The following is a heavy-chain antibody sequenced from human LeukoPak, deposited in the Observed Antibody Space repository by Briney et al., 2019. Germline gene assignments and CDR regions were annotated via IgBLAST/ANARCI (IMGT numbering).Heavy chain of an antibody. Sequence: GASVKVSCKASGYTFTGYDINWVRQATRQGLEWMGWMNPNSGNTGYAQKFQGRVTMTRNTSISTAYMELSSLRSEDTAVYYCARDRIAVAGTAFDYWGQGTLVTVSS. CDR2: MNPNSGNT. V-gene: IGHV1-8*01. CDR1: GYTFTGYD. D-gene: IGHD6-19*01. J-gene: IGHJ4*02. CDR3: ARDRIAVAGTAFDY.